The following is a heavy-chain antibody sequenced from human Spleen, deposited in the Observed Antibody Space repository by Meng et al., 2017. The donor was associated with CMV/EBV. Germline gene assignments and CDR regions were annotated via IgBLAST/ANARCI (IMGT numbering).Heavy chain of an antibody. CDR1: GSTLSTYG. CDR3: ARDRGTYLAYFDY. Sequence: KASGSTLSTYGMSGMRQAPGQGLEWMGWIRTQNGNTNYAKKCQDRLTMTTDPSTSTVYMELRSLRSDDTAVYFCARDRGTYLAYFDYWGQGTLVTVSS. CDR2: IRTQNGNT. J-gene: IGHJ4*02. D-gene: IGHD1-26*01. V-gene: IGHV1-18*01.